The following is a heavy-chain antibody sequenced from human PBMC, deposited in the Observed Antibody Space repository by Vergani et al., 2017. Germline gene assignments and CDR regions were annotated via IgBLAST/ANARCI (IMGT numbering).Heavy chain of an antibody. CDR1: GFTFSSYG. D-gene: IGHD2/OR15-2a*01. Sequence: QVQLVESGGGVVQPGRSLRLSCAASGFTFSSYGMHWVRQAPGKGLEWVAVISYDGSNKYYADSVKGRFTISRDNSKNTLYLQMNSLRAEDTAVYYCAKSRESLCQILYYYMDFWGKGTTVTVSS. J-gene: IGHJ6*03. CDR3: AKSRESLCQILYYYMDF. V-gene: IGHV3-30*18. CDR2: ISYDGSNK.